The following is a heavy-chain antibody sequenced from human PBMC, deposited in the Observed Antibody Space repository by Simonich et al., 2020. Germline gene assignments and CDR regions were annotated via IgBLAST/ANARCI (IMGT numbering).Heavy chain of an antibody. J-gene: IGHJ4*02. V-gene: IGHV3-74*01. CDR3: ARNRLDY. CDR2: INSDGSRT. CDR1: GFTFSSYW. Sequence: EVQLVESGGGLVQPGGSLRLSCAASGFTFSSYWMHWGRHAPGKGLVWVERINSDGSRTSYADSEKGRFTISRDNAKNTLYLQMNSLRAEDTAVYYCARNRLDYWGQGILVTVSS.